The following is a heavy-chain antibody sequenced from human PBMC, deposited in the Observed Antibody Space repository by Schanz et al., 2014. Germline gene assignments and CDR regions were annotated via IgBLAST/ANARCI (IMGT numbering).Heavy chain of an antibody. CDR2: IASGGSHT. CDR3: ARGKAYTAGTPMNWFDP. J-gene: IGHJ5*02. V-gene: IGHV3-23*01. CDR1: GITFSDYA. Sequence: EVQLLESGGALEQPGGSLRLSCAASGITFSDYAMSWVRQAPGKGLEWVSTIASGGSHTFYADSVTGRFTISGDNSKNTLYLQMNSLRVEDTAVYYCARGKAYTAGTPMNWFDPWGQGTLVTVSS. D-gene: IGHD2-21*01.